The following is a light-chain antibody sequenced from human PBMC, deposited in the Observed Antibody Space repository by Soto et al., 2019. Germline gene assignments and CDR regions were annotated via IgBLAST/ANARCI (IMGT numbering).Light chain of an antibody. CDR1: QSVASN. CDR2: GAS. CDR3: QQYHNWPPQYT. V-gene: IGKV3-15*01. Sequence: EIVMTQSPASLSVSPGAGAPLSCWASQSVASNVAWNQQRPGQGPRLLIHGASTRAAGVPARFSGSGSGTDFTLTISSLQSEDFAVYYCQQYHNWPPQYTFGQGTKLQIK. J-gene: IGKJ2*01.